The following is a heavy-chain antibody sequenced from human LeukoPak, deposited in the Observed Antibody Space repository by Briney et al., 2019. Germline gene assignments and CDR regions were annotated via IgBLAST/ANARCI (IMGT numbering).Heavy chain of an antibody. D-gene: IGHD2/OR15-2a*01. CDR2: ISGSSGST. Sequence: GGSLRLSCAASGFTFNSYAMNWVRQAPGKGLEWVSGISGSSGSTYYAGSVKGRFTISRDNSKNTLYLQMNSLRAEDTAVYYCAKDRWSSPISSFDIWGQGTMVTASS. V-gene: IGHV3-23*01. CDR3: AKDRWSSPISSFDI. J-gene: IGHJ3*02. CDR1: GFTFNSYA.